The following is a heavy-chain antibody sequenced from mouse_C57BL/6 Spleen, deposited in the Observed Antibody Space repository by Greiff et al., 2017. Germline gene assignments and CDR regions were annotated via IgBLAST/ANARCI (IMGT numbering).Heavy chain of an antibody. CDR3: TPRYYGSIYWYFDV. V-gene: IGHV1-15*01. CDR1: GYTFTDYE. D-gene: IGHD1-1*01. CDR2: IDPETGGT. J-gene: IGHJ1*03. Sequence: QVQLQQSGAELVRPGASVTLSCKASGYTFTDYEMHWVKQTPVHGLEWIGAIDPETGGTAYNQKFKGKAILTADKSSSTAYMELRSLTSEDSAVYYCTPRYYGSIYWYFDVWGTGTTVTVSS.